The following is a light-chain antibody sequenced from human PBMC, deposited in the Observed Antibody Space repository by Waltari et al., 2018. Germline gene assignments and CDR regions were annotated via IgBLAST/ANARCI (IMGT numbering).Light chain of an antibody. V-gene: IGKV3-20*01. Sequence: VLTQSPRTLSLSPGERATLSCRASQSVASDYLAWYQHKRGQAPRLLIYGASRRATGIPDRFTASGSGTDFTLTINTLEPEDFAVYYCQDYVTSRTFGQGTKVEIK. J-gene: IGKJ1*01. CDR2: GAS. CDR3: QDYVTSRT. CDR1: QSVASDY.